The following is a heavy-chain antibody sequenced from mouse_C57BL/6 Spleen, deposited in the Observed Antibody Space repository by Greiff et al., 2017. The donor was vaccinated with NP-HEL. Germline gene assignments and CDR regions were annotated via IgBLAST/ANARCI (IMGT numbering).Heavy chain of an antibody. CDR2: ISSGGDYI. J-gene: IGHJ4*01. CDR1: GFTFSSYA. D-gene: IGHD2-5*01. V-gene: IGHV5-9-1*02. CDR3: TRAGYSNPYYYAMDY. Sequence: LQQSGEGLVKPGGSLKLSCAASGFTFSSYAMSWVRQTPEKRLEWVAYISSGGDYIYYADTVKGRFTISRDNARNTLYLQMSSLKSEDTAMYYCTRAGYSNPYYYAMDYWGQGTSVTVSS.